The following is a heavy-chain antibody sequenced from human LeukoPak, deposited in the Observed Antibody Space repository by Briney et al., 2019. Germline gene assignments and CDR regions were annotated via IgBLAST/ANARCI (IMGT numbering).Heavy chain of an antibody. CDR1: GLPFDDYS. V-gene: IGHV3-43*01. CDR2: INKDGGLT. CDR3: AKEARGSSWTGFDY. D-gene: IGHD6-13*01. Sequence: GGSRRLSCAAPGLPFDDYSIHWVRQAPGKGLEWVSLINKDGGLTYYADSVKGRFTISRDNSKNSLYLQMNSLTTEDTALYFCAKEARGSSWTGFDYWGQGTLVTVSS. J-gene: IGHJ4*02.